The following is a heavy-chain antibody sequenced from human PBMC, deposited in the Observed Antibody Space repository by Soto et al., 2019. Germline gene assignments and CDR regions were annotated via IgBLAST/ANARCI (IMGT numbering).Heavy chain of an antibody. CDR3: AKDFDSDETSHGPNDY. J-gene: IGHJ4*02. CDR1: GFSFSSYG. D-gene: IGHD3-22*01. CDR2: ISGSGDAK. V-gene: IGHV3-23*01. Sequence: EVHLLESVGGLVQPGESLRLSCVASGFSFSSYGMSWVRQAPGKGLEWASIISGSGDAKYYADSVKGRFTISRDNSKNTMYLQMDSLRAEDTAVYYCAKDFDSDETSHGPNDYWGQGTLVTVSS.